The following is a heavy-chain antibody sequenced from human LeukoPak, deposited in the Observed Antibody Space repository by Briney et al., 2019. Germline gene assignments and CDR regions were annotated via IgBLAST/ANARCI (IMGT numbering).Heavy chain of an antibody. CDR3: ARDCGDFGIAAAGRCDDYFDY. D-gene: IGHD6-13*01. CDR2: ISSSGSTI. CDR1: GFTFSSYE. J-gene: IGHJ4*02. Sequence: QTGGSLRLSCAASGFTFSSYEMNWVRQAPGKGLEWVSYISSSGSTIYYADSVKGRFTISRDNAKNSLYLQMNSLRAEDTAVYYCARDCGDFGIAAAGRCDDYFDYWGQGTLVTVSS. V-gene: IGHV3-48*03.